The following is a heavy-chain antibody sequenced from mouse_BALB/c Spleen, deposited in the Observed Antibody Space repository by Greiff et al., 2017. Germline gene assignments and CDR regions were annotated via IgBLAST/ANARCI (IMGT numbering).Heavy chain of an antibody. Sequence: QGVESGGGLVKPGGSLKLSCAASGFTFSDYYMYWVRQTPEKRLEWVATISDGGSYTYYPDSVKGRFTISRDNPKNTLFLQMTSLRSEDTAMYYCARDTTVVDPYYFDYWGQGTTLTVSS. CDR2: ISDGGSYT. D-gene: IGHD1-1*01. CDR3: ARDTTVVDPYYFDY. CDR1: GFTFSDYY. J-gene: IGHJ2*01. V-gene: IGHV5-4*02.